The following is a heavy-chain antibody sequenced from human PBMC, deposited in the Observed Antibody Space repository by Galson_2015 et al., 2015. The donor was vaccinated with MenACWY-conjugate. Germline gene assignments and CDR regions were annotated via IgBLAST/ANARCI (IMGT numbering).Heavy chain of an antibody. CDR1: GYTFTSYD. Sequence: SVKVSCKASGYTFTSYDINWVRQATGQGLEWMGWMNPNSGNTGYAQKFQGRVTMTRNTSMSTAYMELSSLRSEDTAVYYCARGGDYDILTGRYYYYMDVWGKGTTVTVSS. CDR3: ARGGDYDILTGRYYYYMDV. J-gene: IGHJ6*03. V-gene: IGHV1-8*01. CDR2: MNPNSGNT. D-gene: IGHD3-9*01.